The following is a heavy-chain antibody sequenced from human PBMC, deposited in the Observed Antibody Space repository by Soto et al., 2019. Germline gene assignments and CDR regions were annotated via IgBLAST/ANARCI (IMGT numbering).Heavy chain of an antibody. CDR1: GGSASSGSYY. Sequence: SETLSLTYTVSGGSASSGSYYWSWIRQPPGKGLERIGYIYYSGSTNYNPSLKSRVTISVDTSKNQFSLKLSSVTAADTAVYYCARGGPQRGIAAAGTEYFDYWGQGTLVTVSS. CDR2: IYYSGST. D-gene: IGHD6-13*01. CDR3: ARGGPQRGIAAAGTEYFDY. J-gene: IGHJ4*02. V-gene: IGHV4-61*01.